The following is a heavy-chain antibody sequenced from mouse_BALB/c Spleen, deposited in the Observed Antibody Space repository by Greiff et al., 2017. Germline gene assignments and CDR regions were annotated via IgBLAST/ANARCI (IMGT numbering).Heavy chain of an antibody. CDR3: ARSPPYGYFDY. CDR2: IYPGDGDT. J-gene: IGHJ2*01. D-gene: IGHD1-1*01. Sequence: VQLQQSGAELVRPGSSVKISCKASGYAFSSYWMNWVKQRPGQGLEWIGQIYPGDGDTNYNGKFKGKATLTADKSSSTAYMQLSSLTSEDSAVYFCARSPPYGYFDYWGQGTTLTVSS. V-gene: IGHV1-80*01. CDR1: GYAFSSYW.